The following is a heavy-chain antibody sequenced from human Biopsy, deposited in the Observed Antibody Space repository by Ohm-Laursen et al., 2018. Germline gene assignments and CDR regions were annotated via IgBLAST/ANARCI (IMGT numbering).Heavy chain of an antibody. CDR1: GYTFINYA. Sequence: SSVKVSCKASGYTFINYAISWVRQAPGQGLEWMGGIIPMFGTANYAQMFQSRVTISADESTSTSYMELSSLTTEDTAIYYCARGPHSGSHSCFDYWGRGTLVTVSS. V-gene: IGHV1-69*01. CDR3: ARGPHSGSHSCFDY. J-gene: IGHJ4*02. D-gene: IGHD1-26*01. CDR2: IIPMFGTA.